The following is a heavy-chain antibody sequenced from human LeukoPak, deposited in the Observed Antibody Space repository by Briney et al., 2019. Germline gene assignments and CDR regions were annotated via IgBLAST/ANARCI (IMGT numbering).Heavy chain of an antibody. D-gene: IGHD2-21*01. Sequence: GGSLRLSCAASGFTFSSHSMNWVRQAPGKGLEWVSFISSSSSTIYYADYVKGRFTISRDNAKNSLYLQMNSLRDEDTAVYYCVREYCGGDCFRYYFDFWGQGTLVTVSS. CDR2: ISSSSSTI. J-gene: IGHJ4*02. V-gene: IGHV3-48*02. CDR3: VREYCGGDCFRYYFDF. CDR1: GFTFSSHS.